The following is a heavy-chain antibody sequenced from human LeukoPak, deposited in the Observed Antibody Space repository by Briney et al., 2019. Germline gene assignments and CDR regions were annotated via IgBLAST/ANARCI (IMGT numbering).Heavy chain of an antibody. CDR3: ASSGYSYGYDPDYNFDY. CDR2: IIPILGIA. V-gene: IGHV1-69*04. CDR1: GGTFSSYA. Sequence: SVKVSCKASGGTFSSYAISWVRQAPGQGLEWMGRIIPILGIANYAQKFQGRVTITADKSTSTAYMELSSLRSKDTAVYYCASSGYSYGYDPDYNFDYWGQGTLVTVSS. D-gene: IGHD5-18*01. J-gene: IGHJ4*02.